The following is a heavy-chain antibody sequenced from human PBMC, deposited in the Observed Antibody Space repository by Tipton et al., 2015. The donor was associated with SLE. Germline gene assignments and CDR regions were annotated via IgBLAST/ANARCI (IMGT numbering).Heavy chain of an antibody. CDR1: GGSVSSGSYY. CDR3: ARGPSDLWGKDI. D-gene: IGHD3-16*01. V-gene: IGHV4-61*01. J-gene: IGHJ3*02. CDR2: IYYSGST. Sequence: GLVKPSETLSLTYTVSGGSVSSGSYYWSWIRQPPGKGLEWIGYIYYSGSTNYNPSLKSRVTISVDTSKNQFSLKLTSVTAADTAVYYCARGPSDLWGKDIWGQGTMVTVSS.